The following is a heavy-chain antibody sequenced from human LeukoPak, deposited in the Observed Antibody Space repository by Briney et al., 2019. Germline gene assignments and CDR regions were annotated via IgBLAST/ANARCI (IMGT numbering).Heavy chain of an antibody. D-gene: IGHD6-19*01. CDR3: ARDYVAVALRMYNWFDP. CDR1: GYTFTGYY. V-gene: IGHV1-2*02. J-gene: IGHJ5*02. Sequence: GASVQVSCKASGYTFTGYYMHWVRQAPGQGLEWMGWINPNSGGTNYAQKFQGRVTMTRDTSISTAYMELSRLRSDDTAVYYCARDYVAVALRMYNWFDPWGQGTLVTVSS. CDR2: INPNSGGT.